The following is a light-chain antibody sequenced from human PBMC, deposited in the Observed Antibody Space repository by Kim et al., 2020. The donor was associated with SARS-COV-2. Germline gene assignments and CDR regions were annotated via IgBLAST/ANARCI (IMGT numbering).Light chain of an antibody. V-gene: IGKV3-15*01. CDR2: GAS. J-gene: IGKJ5*01. CDR3: QQYDNWPPIS. Sequence: APGERATLSCRASQSVSSNLAWYQQKLGQAPRLLIYGASTRATGIPGRFSGSGSGTEFTLTISSLQSEDFAVYYCQQYDNWPPISFGQGTRLEIK. CDR1: QSVSSN.